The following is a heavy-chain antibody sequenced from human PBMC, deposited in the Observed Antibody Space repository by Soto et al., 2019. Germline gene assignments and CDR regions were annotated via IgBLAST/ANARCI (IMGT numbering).Heavy chain of an antibody. CDR1: GGSISSSSYY. V-gene: IGHV4-39*01. J-gene: IGHJ5*02. Sequence: QLQLQESGPGLVKPSETLSLTCTVSGGSISSSSYYWGWIRQPPGKGLEWIGSIYYSGSTYYNPSLRRRLTISVDTSTNRFSLKLRSVTAADTAVYYCATQEVGGSYVYTFDPWGQGTLVTVSS. CDR2: IYYSGST. D-gene: IGHD1-26*01. CDR3: ATQEVGGSYVYTFDP.